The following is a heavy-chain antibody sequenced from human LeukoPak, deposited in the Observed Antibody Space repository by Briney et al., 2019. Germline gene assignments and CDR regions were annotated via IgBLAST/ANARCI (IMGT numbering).Heavy chain of an antibody. CDR3: ARSRVRRITMVRGVTAGGNWFDP. Sequence: SGTLSLTCAVYGGSFSGYYWSWIRQPPGKGLEWIGEINHSGSTNYNPSLKSRVTISVDTSKNQFSLKLSSVTAADTAVYYCARSRVRRITMVRGVTAGGNWFDPWGQGTLVTVSS. D-gene: IGHD3-10*01. J-gene: IGHJ5*02. V-gene: IGHV4-34*01. CDR2: INHSGST. CDR1: GGSFSGYY.